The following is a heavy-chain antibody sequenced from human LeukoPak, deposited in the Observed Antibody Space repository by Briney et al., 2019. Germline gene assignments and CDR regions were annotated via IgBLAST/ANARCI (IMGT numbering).Heavy chain of an antibody. D-gene: IGHD5-24*01. V-gene: IGHV3-21*04. J-gene: IGHJ5*02. CDR3: AKADGSWTYDP. Sequence: GGSLRLSCTASGFTFSGYSMNWIRQAPGKGLEWVSSFGTRSTSIYHAGSVKGRFAISRDNAKNSLYLQMNSLRAEDTAVYYCAKADGSWTYDPWGQGTLVTVSS. CDR2: FGTRSTSI. CDR1: GFTFSGYS.